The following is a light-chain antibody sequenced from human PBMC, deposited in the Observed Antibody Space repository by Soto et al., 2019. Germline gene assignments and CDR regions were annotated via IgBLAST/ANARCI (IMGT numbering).Light chain of an antibody. CDR3: QQYDNLPPVGFT. CDR1: QDISNY. J-gene: IGKJ3*01. V-gene: IGKV1-33*01. Sequence: DIQMTQSPSSLSASVGDRVTITCQASQDISNYLNWYQQKPGKAPKLLIYDASNLETGVPSRFSGSGSGTDFTFTISSLQPEDIATYYCQQYDNLPPVGFTFGPGTKVDIK. CDR2: DAS.